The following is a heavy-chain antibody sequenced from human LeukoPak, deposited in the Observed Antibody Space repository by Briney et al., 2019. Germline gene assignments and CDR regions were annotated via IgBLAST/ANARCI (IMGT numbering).Heavy chain of an antibody. V-gene: IGHV4-39*07. J-gene: IGHJ4*02. D-gene: IGHD5-18*01. Sequence: SETLSLTCTVSGDSISNNNYYWGWIRQPPGRGLEWIVSIHNGGSTYYNPSLKSRVTISVDTSKNQFSLKLSSVTAADTAVYYCATDRGVYSYGQEVFWGQGTLVTVSS. CDR1: GDSISNNNYY. CDR2: IHNGGST. CDR3: ATDRGVYSYGQEVF.